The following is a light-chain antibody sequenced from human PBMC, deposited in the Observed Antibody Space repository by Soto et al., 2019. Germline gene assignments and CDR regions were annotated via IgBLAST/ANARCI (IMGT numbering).Light chain of an antibody. J-gene: IGLJ2*01. CDR2: QDS. CDR3: QAWDSSTYVV. CDR1: KLGDKY. V-gene: IGLV3-1*01. Sequence: SYELTQPPSVSVSPGQTASITRSGDKLGDKYASWYQQKPGQSPVLVIYQDSKRPSGIPERFSGSNSGNTATLTICGTQAMDEADYYCQAWDSSTYVVFGGGTKLTVL.